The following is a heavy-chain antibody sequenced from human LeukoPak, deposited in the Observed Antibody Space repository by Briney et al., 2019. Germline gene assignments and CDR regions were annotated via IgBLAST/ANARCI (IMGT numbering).Heavy chain of an antibody. J-gene: IGHJ2*01. D-gene: IGHD6-6*01. V-gene: IGHV3-48*03. CDR3: ARWTRVSSTSLWYFDL. CDR2: ISSSGSST. CDR1: GFIFSNYE. Sequence: GGSLRLSCAASGFIFSNYEMNWVRQAPGKGQEWVSYISSSGSSTYYADSVKGRFTISRDNAKNSLYLQMNSLRAEDTAVYYCARWTRVSSTSLWYFDLWGRGDLVTVSS.